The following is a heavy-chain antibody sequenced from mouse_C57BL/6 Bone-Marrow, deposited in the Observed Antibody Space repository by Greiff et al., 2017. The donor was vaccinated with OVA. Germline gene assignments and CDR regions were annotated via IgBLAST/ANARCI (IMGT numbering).Heavy chain of an antibody. Sequence: QVQLKESGPELVKPGASVKISCKASGYAFSSSWMNWVKQRPGKGLEWIGRIYPGDGDTNYNGKFKGKATLTADKSSSTAYMQLSSLTSEDSAVYFCARSGSVYYGMDYWGQGTSVTVSA. J-gene: IGHJ4*01. D-gene: IGHD1-3*01. CDR3: ARSGSVYYGMDY. CDR2: IYPGDGDT. CDR1: GYAFSSSW. V-gene: IGHV1-82*01.